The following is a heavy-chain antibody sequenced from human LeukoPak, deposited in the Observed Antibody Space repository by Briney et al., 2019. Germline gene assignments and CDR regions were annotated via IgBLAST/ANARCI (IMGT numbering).Heavy chain of an antibody. CDR2: IFYSRNY. D-gene: IGHD5-12*01. V-gene: IGHV4-39*07. CDR3: ARLTLRPRLTHSFEKRGYSGYDRVDY. Sequence: PSETLSLTCTVSGGSISRSSYYWGWIRPGPGLGLESIVSIFYSRNYYDNPSLESRLTISADTSKNQFSLKLSSVTAADTAVYYCARLTLRPRLTHSFEKRGYSGYDRVDYWGQGTLVTVSS. CDR1: GGSISRSSYY. J-gene: IGHJ4*02.